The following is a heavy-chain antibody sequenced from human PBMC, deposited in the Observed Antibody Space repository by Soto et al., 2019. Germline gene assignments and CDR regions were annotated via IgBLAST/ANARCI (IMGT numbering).Heavy chain of an antibody. J-gene: IGHJ4*02. CDR1: GFTFSSYA. CDR2: ISGNGGST. CDR3: AKGGSGWPPLESYYFDY. D-gene: IGHD6-19*01. Sequence: GGSLRLSCAASGFTFSSYAMSWVRQAPGKGLEWVSAISGNGGSTYYADSVKGRFTISRDNSKNTLYLQMNSLRAEDTAVYYCAKGGSGWPPLESYYFDYWGQGTLVTVSS. V-gene: IGHV3-23*01.